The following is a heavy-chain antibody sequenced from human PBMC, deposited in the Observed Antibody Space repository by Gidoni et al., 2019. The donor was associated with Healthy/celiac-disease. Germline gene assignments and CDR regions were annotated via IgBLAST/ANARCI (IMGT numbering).Heavy chain of an antibody. J-gene: IGHJ6*02. CDR3: ARDSEVEYYYYGMDV. Sequence: EVQLVESGGGLVQPGGSLRLSCAASGFTVSSNYMSWVRQAPGKGLEWVSVIYSGGSTYYADSVKGRFTISRDNSKNTLYLQMNSLRAEDTAVYYCARDSEVEYYYYGMDVWGQGTTVTVSS. V-gene: IGHV3-66*01. CDR1: GFTVSSNY. CDR2: IYSGGST.